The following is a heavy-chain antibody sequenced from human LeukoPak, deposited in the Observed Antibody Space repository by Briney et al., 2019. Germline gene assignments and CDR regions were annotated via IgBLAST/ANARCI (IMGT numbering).Heavy chain of an antibody. J-gene: IGHJ3*02. CDR1: GFTFRSYS. CDR2: ISSSSSTI. D-gene: IGHD3-10*01. CDR3: AREDGSGSWWGAFDI. V-gene: IGHV3-48*04. Sequence: GGSLRLSCAASGFTFRSYSMNWVRQAPGKGLEWVSYISSSSSTIYYADSVKGRFTISRDNAKNSLYLQMNSLRAEDTAVYYCAREDGSGSWWGAFDIWGQGTMVTVSS.